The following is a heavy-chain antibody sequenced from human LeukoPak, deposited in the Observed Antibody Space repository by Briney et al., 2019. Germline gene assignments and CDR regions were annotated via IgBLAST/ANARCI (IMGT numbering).Heavy chain of an antibody. J-gene: IGHJ4*02. D-gene: IGHD3-22*01. CDR1: GDSISSENYY. CDR3: AAYYYDSSGYNF. CDR2: IYYSWNT. Sequence: PSETLSLTCTVSGDSISSENYYWNWIRQPPGKGLEWIGYIYYSWNTDYNPSLKSRITISVDKSKNQFSLKLSSVTAADTAVYYCAAYYYDSSGYNFWGQGTLVTVST. V-gene: IGHV4-30-4*01.